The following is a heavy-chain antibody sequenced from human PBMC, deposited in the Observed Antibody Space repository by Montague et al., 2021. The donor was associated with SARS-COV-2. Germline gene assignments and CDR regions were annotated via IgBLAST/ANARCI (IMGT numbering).Heavy chain of an antibody. CDR3: ARIFCGGDCDGSGVFDI. J-gene: IGHJ3*02. Sequence: TLSLTCTVSGYSIDSGGYFWSWIRQHTGKGLEWIGFIYYSGSADYNPSLESRVSITVDRSKNQFSLKLSSVTAADTAVYYCARIFCGGDCDGSGVFDIWGQGTMVTVSS. CDR1: GYSIDSGGYF. D-gene: IGHD2-21*02. CDR2: IYYSGSA. V-gene: IGHV4-31*03.